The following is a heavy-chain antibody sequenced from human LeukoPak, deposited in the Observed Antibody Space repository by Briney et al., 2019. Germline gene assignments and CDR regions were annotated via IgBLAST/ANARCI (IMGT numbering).Heavy chain of an antibody. CDR1: GGSFSGYY. CDR3: ARGRYDFWSGPSVFDP. D-gene: IGHD3-3*01. V-gene: IGHV4-34*01. CDR2: INHSGST. J-gene: IGHJ5*02. Sequence: PSETLSLTCAVYGGSFSGYYWSWIRQPPGKGLEWIGEINHSGSTNYNPSLKSRVTISVDTSKNQFSLKLSSVTAADTAVYYCARGRYDFWSGPSVFDPWGQGTLVTVSS.